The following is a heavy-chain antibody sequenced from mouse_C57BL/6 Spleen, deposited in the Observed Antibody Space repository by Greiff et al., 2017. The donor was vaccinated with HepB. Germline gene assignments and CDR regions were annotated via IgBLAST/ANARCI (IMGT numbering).Heavy chain of an antibody. CDR3: AREALLYYFDY. CDR2: ISYDGSN. Sequence: ESGPGLVKPSQSLSLTCCVTGYSITSGYYWNWIRQSPGNKLEWMGYISYDGSNNYNPSLKNRISITRDTSKNQFFLKLNSVTTEDTATYYCAREALLYYFDYWGQGTTLTVSS. V-gene: IGHV3-6*01. J-gene: IGHJ2*01. CDR1: GYSITSGYY. D-gene: IGHD1-1*01.